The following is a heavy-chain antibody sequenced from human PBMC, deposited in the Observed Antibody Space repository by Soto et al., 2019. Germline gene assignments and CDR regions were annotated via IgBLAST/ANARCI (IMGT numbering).Heavy chain of an antibody. CDR1: GFSVTTNY. Sequence: EVQLVETGGGLIQPGGSLRLSCLASGFSVTTNYIIWVRQPPGKGLEWVSTTFTGGSTHYADSVKGRFSISRDNSKNTVYLQMNNLRVEDTAVYYCAKKPPYSTQGWAFGMDVWGQGTTVSVSS. CDR3: AKKPPYSTQGWAFGMDV. J-gene: IGHJ6*02. D-gene: IGHD2-21*01. CDR2: TFTGGST. V-gene: IGHV3-53*02.